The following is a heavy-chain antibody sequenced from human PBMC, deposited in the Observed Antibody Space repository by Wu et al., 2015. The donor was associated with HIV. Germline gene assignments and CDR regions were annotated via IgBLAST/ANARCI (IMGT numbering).Heavy chain of an antibody. D-gene: IGHD2-2*01. V-gene: IGHV1-18*01. CDR1: GYTFTSYG. Sequence: QAQLVQSAGEMKKPGASVKVSCKASGYTFTSYGISWVRQAPGQGLEWMGWISAYNGNTNYAQKLQGRVTMTTDTSTSTAYMELRSLRSDDTAVYYCARGFPVVPAATLDYWGQGTLVTVSS. CDR2: ISAYNGNT. CDR3: ARGFPVVPAATLDY. J-gene: IGHJ4*02.